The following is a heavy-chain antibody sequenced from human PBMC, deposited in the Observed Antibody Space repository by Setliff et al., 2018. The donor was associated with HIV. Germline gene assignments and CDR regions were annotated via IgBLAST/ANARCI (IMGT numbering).Heavy chain of an antibody. CDR3: ARDRALRFSNSPSFNYFDV. D-gene: IGHD1-1*01. J-gene: IGHJ4*02. CDR1: SYSITDGNY. Sequence: KASETLSLTCLVFSYSITDGNYWAWIRQSPGKGLEWIGSIYSTGHTYYNPSHKSRLTMFIDTAKKRFSLKLMSVTAADTAVYYCARDRALRFSNSPSFNYFDVWGQGALVTVSS. V-gene: IGHV4-38-2*02. CDR2: IYSTGHT.